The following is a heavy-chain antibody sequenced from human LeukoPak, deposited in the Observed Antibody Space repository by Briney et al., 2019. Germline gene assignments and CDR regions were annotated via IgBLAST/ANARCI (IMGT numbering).Heavy chain of an antibody. CDR1: TYISSDFG. D-gene: IGHD3-16*02. CDR2: VSGDNGQT. J-gene: IGHJ6*03. CDR3: ARVYLYTTGWSAAYYYFMDV. V-gene: IGHV1-18*01. Sequence: ASVTVSCKASTYISSDFGISWVRLAPGGGLEWMGWVSGDNGQTNYGHKFYGRVTMTMETSTNTASMELRGLRSDDTAIYYCARVYLYTTGWSAAYYYFMDVWGKGTTVIVSS.